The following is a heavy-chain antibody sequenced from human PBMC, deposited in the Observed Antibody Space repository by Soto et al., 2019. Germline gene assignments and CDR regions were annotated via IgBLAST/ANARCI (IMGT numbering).Heavy chain of an antibody. V-gene: IGHV1-18*01. J-gene: IGHJ5*02. CDR2: ISGYNGNT. CDR3: ARKSSSSSWFDP. D-gene: IGHD6-6*01. Sequence: QVQLVQSGTEVKKPGASVKVSCKASGYTFSNYGVSWVRQAPGQGLEWMGWISGYNGNTNYAQNFQGRVTMTADPSTRTAYMALRSLRSDDTAVYFCARKSSSSSWFDPWGQGTLVTVSS. CDR1: GYTFSNYG.